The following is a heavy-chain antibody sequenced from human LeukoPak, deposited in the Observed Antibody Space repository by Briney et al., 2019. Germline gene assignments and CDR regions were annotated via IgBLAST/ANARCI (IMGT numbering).Heavy chain of an antibody. CDR2: MYPGDSDT. CDR1: GYSFSDYW. CDR3: ARLPYYDFWSGYGTFDP. V-gene: IGHV5-51*01. Sequence: GESLKISCQGSGYSFSDYWIGWVRQMPGKGLEWMGIMYPGDSDTRYSPSFQGQVTISADKSISTAYLQWSSLKASDTAMYYCARLPYYDFWSGYGTFDPWGQGTLVTVSS. J-gene: IGHJ5*02. D-gene: IGHD3-3*01.